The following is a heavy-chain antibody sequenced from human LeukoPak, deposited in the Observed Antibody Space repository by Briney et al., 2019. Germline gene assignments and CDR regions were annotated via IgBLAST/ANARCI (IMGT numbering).Heavy chain of an antibody. CDR2: ISSSSSYI. CDR1: GFTFSSYS. J-gene: IGHJ2*01. D-gene: IGHD2-15*01. Sequence: GGSLRLSCAASGFTFSSYSMNWVRQAPGKGLEWVSSISSSSSYIYSADSVKGRFTISRDSAKNSLYLQMTSLRAEDTALYYCARGNGGTRSRYWYFDLWGRGTLVTVSS. CDR3: ARGNGGTRSRYWYFDL. V-gene: IGHV3-21*01.